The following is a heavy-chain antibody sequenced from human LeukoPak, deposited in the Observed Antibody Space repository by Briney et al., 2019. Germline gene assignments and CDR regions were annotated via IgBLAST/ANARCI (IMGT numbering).Heavy chain of an antibody. V-gene: IGHV3-74*01. D-gene: IGHD5-12*01. J-gene: IGHJ4*02. Sequence: PGGSLRLSCSASGFTFSSYAMHWVRQGPGKGLVWVSRINNDGSATTYADSVKGRFTISRDTAKNTVFLQMNSLRAEDTAVYYCARDVGYSAYDWGQGTLVTVSS. CDR3: ARDVGYSAYD. CDR1: GFTFSSYA. CDR2: INNDGSAT.